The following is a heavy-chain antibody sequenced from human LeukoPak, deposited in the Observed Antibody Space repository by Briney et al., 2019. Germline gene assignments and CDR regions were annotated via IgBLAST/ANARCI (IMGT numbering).Heavy chain of an antibody. CDR3: ARELYYYDSSGYYNWFDP. V-gene: IGHV3-9*01. D-gene: IGHD3-22*01. J-gene: IGHJ5*02. CDR1: GFTFDDYA. Sequence: GRSLRLSCAASGFTFDDYAMHWVRQAPGKGLEWVSGISWNSGSIGYADSVKGRFTISRDNSKNTLYLQMNSLRAEDTAVYYCARELYYYDSSGYYNWFDPWGQGTLVTVSS. CDR2: ISWNSGSI.